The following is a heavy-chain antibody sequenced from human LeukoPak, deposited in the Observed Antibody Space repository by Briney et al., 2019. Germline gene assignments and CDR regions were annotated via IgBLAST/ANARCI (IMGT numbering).Heavy chain of an antibody. Sequence: GGSLRLSCAASGFTFSSYGMHWVRQAPGKGLEWVAVISYDGSNKYYADSVKGRFTISRDNSKNTLYQQMNSLRAEDTAVYYCARFYGSGSYYNSDYWGQGTLVTVSS. CDR3: ARFYGSGSYYNSDY. CDR2: ISYDGSNK. D-gene: IGHD3-10*01. CDR1: GFTFSSYG. J-gene: IGHJ4*02. V-gene: IGHV3-30*03.